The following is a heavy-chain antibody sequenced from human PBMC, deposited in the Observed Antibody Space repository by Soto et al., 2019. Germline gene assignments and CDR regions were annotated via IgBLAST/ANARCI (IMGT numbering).Heavy chain of an antibody. CDR2: IYHSGST. CDR1: GGSIISSNW. D-gene: IGHD6-19*01. V-gene: IGHV4-4*02. J-gene: IGHJ4*02. CDR3: ARDLKQWAFFDY. Sequence: SETLSLTCAVSGGSIISSNWWSWVRQPPGKGLEWIGEIYHSGSTNYNPSLKSRVTISVDKSKNQFSLKLNSVTAADTAVYYCARDLKQWAFFDYWGQGTLVTVSS.